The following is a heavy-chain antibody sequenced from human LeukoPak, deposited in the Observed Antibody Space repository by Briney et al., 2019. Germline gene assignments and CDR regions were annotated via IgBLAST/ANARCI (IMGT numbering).Heavy chain of an antibody. Sequence: GGSLRLSCAASGFTFSSYSMNWVRQAPGKGLEWASSISSSSSYIYYADSVKGRFTISRDNAKDSLYLQMNSLRAEDTAVYYCARGDRVSSSSGKTYYYYYYMDVWGKGTTVTVSS. J-gene: IGHJ6*03. D-gene: IGHD6-6*01. CDR1: GFTFSSYS. CDR2: ISSSSSYI. V-gene: IGHV3-21*01. CDR3: ARGDRVSSSSGKTYYYYYYMDV.